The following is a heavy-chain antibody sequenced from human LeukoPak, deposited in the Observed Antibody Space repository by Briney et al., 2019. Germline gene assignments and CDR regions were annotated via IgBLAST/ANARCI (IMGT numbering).Heavy chain of an antibody. Sequence: SETLSLTCTVSGGSITSYYWSWIRQPPGKGLEWIGSIYYSGSTNYNPSLKSRVAISVDTSKNQFSLKLSSMTAADTAVYFCARGTGSKFYYGSGSYHFFDPWGQGTLVTVSS. CDR3: ARGTGSKFYYGSGSYHFFDP. V-gene: IGHV4-59*12. CDR1: GGSITSYY. D-gene: IGHD3-10*01. CDR2: IYYSGST. J-gene: IGHJ5*02.